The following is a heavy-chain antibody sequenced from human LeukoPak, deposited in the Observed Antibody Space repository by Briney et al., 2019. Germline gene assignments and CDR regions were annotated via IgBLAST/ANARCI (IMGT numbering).Heavy chain of an antibody. D-gene: IGHD3-9*01. J-gene: IGHJ4*02. CDR1: GGSISSSSYY. CDR2: IYYTGST. Sequence: SETLSLTCTVSGGSISSSSYYWGWIRQPPGTGLEWIGSIYYTGSTYYNPSLKSRATISVDTSKNQFSLKLSSVTAADTAVYYCASWHYDILTGYTIDFDYWGQGTLVTVSS. V-gene: IGHV4-39*07. CDR3: ASWHYDILTGYTIDFDY.